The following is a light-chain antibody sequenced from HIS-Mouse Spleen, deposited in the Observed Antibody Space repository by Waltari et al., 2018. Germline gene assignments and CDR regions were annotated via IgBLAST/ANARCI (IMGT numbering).Light chain of an antibody. V-gene: IGKV3-15*01. CDR3: QQYNNWPFT. CDR1: QSVSSN. Sequence: EIVMTQSPATLSVSPGERATLSCRPSQSVSSNLAWYQQKPGQAPRLLIYGASTRATGIPARFSGSGSGTEFTLTISSMQSEDFAVYYCQQYNNWPFTFGPGTKVDIK. J-gene: IGKJ3*01. CDR2: GAS.